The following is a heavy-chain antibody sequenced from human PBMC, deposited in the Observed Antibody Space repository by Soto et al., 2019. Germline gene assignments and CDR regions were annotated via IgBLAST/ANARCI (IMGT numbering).Heavy chain of an antibody. CDR3: ARQGYSSSYYYYGMDV. CDR1: GGSISSSSYY. D-gene: IGHD6-6*01. CDR2: IYYSGST. Sequence: SETLSLTCTVSGGSISSSSYYWGWIRQPPWKGLEWIGSIYYSGSTYYNPSLKSRVTISVDTSKNQFSLKLSSVTAADTAVYYCARQGYSSSYYYYGMDVWGQGXTVTVS. V-gene: IGHV4-39*01. J-gene: IGHJ6*02.